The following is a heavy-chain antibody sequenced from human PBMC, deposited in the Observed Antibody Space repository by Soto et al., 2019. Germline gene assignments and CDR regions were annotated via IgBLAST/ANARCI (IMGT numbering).Heavy chain of an antibody. D-gene: IGHD3-3*01. CDR1: GFTFSSYG. CDR3: VKDGQGNFWSGLYYYYYYMDV. V-gene: IGHV3-30*18. CDR2: ISYDGSNK. J-gene: IGHJ6*03. Sequence: GGSLRLSCAASGFTFSSYGMHWVRQAPGKGLEWVAVISYDGSNKYYADSVKGRFTISRDKSKHTLYLQMNSLRAEDTAVYYCVKDGQGNFWSGLYYYYYYMDVWGKGTTVTVSS.